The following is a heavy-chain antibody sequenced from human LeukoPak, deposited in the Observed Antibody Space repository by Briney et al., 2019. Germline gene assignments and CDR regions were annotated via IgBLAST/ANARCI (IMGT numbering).Heavy chain of an antibody. CDR2: INPSGGST. Sequence: GASVKVSCKASGYTFTSYYMHWVRQAPGQGLEWMGIINPSGGSTSYAQKFQGRVTMTRDMSTSTVYMELSSLRSEDAAVYYCARDSLSVDTAYTCWFDPWGQGTLVTVSS. CDR1: GYTFTSYY. CDR3: ARDSLSVDTAYTCWFDP. J-gene: IGHJ5*02. V-gene: IGHV1-46*01. D-gene: IGHD5-18*01.